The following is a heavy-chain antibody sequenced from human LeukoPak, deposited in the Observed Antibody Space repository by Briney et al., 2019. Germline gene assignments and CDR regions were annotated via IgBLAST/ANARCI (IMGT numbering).Heavy chain of an antibody. D-gene: IGHD4-17*01. Sequence: PGGSLRLSCAASAFTFSTHTMTWVRQAPGKGLEWVSSISSDSSHIFYADSVKGRFTISRDNAKNSLYLQMNSLRAEDTALYYCAKDSSVPYGITEWGQGTLVTVSS. CDR2: ISSDSSHI. CDR3: AKDSSVPYGITE. J-gene: IGHJ4*02. CDR1: AFTFSTHT. V-gene: IGHV3-21*04.